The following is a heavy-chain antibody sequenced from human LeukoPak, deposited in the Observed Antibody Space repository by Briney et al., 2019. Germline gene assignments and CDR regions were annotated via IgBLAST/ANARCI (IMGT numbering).Heavy chain of an antibody. V-gene: IGHV3-74*01. D-gene: IGHD2-2*01. Sequence: GGSLRLSCAASGFTFSSYWMHWVRQAPGKGLVWVSRINSDGSSTSYADSVKDRFTISRDNSKNTLYLQMNSLRAEDTAVYYCAAIVVVPRYFDYWGQGTLVTVSS. CDR2: INSDGSST. CDR1: GFTFSSYW. CDR3: AAIVVVPRYFDY. J-gene: IGHJ4*02.